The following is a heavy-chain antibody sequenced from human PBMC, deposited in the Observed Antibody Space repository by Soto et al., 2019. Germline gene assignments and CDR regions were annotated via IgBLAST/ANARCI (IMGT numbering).Heavy chain of an antibody. J-gene: IGHJ4*02. CDR2: ISYDGSNK. Sequence: GGSLRLSCAASGFTFSSYGMHWVRQAPGKGLEWVAVISYDGSNKYYADSVKGRFTISRDNSKNTLYLQMNSLRAEDTAVYYCAKGPASGGRRPYYFDYWAREPWSPSPQ. CDR3: AKGPASGGRRPYYFDY. V-gene: IGHV3-30*18. D-gene: IGHD2-15*01. CDR1: GFTFSSYG.